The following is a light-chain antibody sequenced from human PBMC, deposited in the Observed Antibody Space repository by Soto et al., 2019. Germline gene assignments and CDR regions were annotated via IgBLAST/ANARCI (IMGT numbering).Light chain of an antibody. J-gene: IGKJ2*01. V-gene: IGKV3-20*01. Sequence: EIVLTQSPGTLSLSPGERATLSCRASQSVSSSYLAWYQQKPGQAPRLLIYGASSRATGIPDRFSGSGSGTDFTLTIRRLEPEDFAVYYCQQYGSSPYTFGQGTKV. CDR3: QQYGSSPYT. CDR1: QSVSSSY. CDR2: GAS.